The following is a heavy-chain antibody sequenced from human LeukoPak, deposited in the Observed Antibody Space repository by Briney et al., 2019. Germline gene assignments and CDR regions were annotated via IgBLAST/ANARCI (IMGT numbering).Heavy chain of an antibody. Sequence: GGSLRLSCAASGFTFSSYSMNWVTHAPGKGLEWVSSISSSSSYIYYADSVKGRLTISRDNAKNSLYLQMNSLRAEDTAVYYCARDRQWELPLDYWGQGTLVTVSS. CDR2: ISSSSSYI. D-gene: IGHD1-26*01. CDR1: GFTFSSYS. CDR3: ARDRQWELPLDY. J-gene: IGHJ4*02. V-gene: IGHV3-21*01.